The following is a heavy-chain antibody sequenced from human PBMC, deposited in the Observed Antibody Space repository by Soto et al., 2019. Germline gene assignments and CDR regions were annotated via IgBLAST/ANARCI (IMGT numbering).Heavy chain of an antibody. CDR3: AREGSCREFDY. V-gene: IGHV3-21*06. D-gene: IGHD6-13*01. CDR1: GFTFSSYS. Sequence: EVQLVESGGGRVKPGGSLRLSCAASGFTFSSYSLNWVCQAPGRGLEWVSSITPSSSYMFYADSVKGRFTISRDYANNSLYLQMNSLRVEDTAVYYCAREGSCREFDYLGQGTLVTVSS. J-gene: IGHJ4*02. CDR2: ITPSSSYM.